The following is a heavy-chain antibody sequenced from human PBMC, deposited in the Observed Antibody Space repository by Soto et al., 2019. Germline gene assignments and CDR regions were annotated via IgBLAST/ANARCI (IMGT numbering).Heavy chain of an antibody. J-gene: IGHJ6*03. CDR3: AKGGRQEHSQNYYYYYYMDV. V-gene: IGHV3-23*01. CDR1: GFTFSSYA. Sequence: GGSLILSCAASGFTFSSYAMSWVRQAPGKGLEWVSAISGSGGSTYYADSVKGRFTISRDNSKNTLYLQMNSLRAEDAAVYYCAKGGRQEHSQNYYYYYYMDVWGKGTTVTVSS. D-gene: IGHD1-26*01. CDR2: ISGSGGST.